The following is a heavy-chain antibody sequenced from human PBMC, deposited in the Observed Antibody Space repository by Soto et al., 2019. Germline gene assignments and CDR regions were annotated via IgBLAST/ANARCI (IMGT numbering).Heavy chain of an antibody. V-gene: IGHV3-30*04. Sequence: PGGSLRLSCAASGFSFSSSAMSWVRQSPGKGLEWVAVITDNGSTTYYTDSVKGRFTISRDNSKNTLYLQMNSLRAEDTAVYYCARSSIAAAGLDYFDYWGQGTLVTVSS. J-gene: IGHJ4*02. CDR3: ARSSIAAAGLDYFDY. CDR2: ITDNGSTT. D-gene: IGHD6-13*01. CDR1: GFSFSSSA.